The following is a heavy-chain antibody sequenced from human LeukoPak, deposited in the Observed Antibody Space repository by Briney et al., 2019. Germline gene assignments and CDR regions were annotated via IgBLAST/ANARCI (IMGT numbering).Heavy chain of an antibody. J-gene: IGHJ4*02. D-gene: IGHD6-19*01. CDR2: SNPNSGGT. CDR3: ARADSSGWSESFDF. Sequence: ASVKVSCKASGYTFTGYYMHWVRQAPGQGLEWMGWSNPNSGGTNYAQKFQGRVTMTRATSISTAYMELSRLRSDDTAVYYCARADSSGWSESFDFWGQGTLVTVSS. V-gene: IGHV1-2*02. CDR1: GYTFTGYY.